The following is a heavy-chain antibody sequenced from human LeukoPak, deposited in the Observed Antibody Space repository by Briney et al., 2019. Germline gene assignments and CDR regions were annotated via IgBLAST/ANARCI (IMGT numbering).Heavy chain of an antibody. CDR1: GFTFDDYA. D-gene: IGHD4-17*01. CDR3: ARESYGDYVFDY. CDR2: ISWNSGSI. Sequence: GGSLRLSCAASGFTFDDYAMHWVRQAPGKGLEWVSGISWNSGSIGYADSVKGRFTISRDNAKNSLYLQMNSLRAEDTAVYYCARESYGDYVFDYWGQGTLVTVSS. J-gene: IGHJ4*02. V-gene: IGHV3-9*01.